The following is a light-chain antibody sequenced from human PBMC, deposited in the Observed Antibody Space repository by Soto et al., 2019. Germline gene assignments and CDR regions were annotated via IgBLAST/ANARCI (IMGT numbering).Light chain of an antibody. CDR1: QSVSSSY. V-gene: IGKV3-20*01. CDR2: GAS. CDR3: QQYGSSP. Sequence: EIGFSQSPCTLSLSPGERATLSCRASQSVSSSYLAWYQQKPGQAPRLLIYGASSRATGIPDRFSGSGSGTDFTLTISRLEPEDFAVYYCQQYGSSPFGPGTKVDIK. J-gene: IGKJ3*01.